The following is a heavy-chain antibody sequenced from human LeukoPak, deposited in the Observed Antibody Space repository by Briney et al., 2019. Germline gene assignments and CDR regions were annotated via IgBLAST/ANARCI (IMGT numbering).Heavy chain of an antibody. Sequence: GASVKVSCKASGYTFTGYGISWVGQAPGQGLEWMGWISAYNGNTNYAQKLQGRVTMTTDTSTSTAYMELRSLRSDDTAVYYCAREIGGSSVFSYYYYYMDVWGKGTTVTVSS. D-gene: IGHD2-2*01. CDR1: GYTFTGYG. CDR2: ISAYNGNT. CDR3: AREIGGSSVFSYYYYYMDV. J-gene: IGHJ6*03. V-gene: IGHV1-18*01.